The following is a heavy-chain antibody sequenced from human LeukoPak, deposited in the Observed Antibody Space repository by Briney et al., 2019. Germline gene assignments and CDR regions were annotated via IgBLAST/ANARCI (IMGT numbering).Heavy chain of an antibody. Sequence: PGGSLRLSCAASKFTFSTFSMSWVRQAPGKGLEWVSSISSSGDTIYYADSVRGRFTISRDNAKNSLYLQMSSLRAEDTAVYFCAREGTGRYYYYYYIDVWGKGTTVTISS. CDR1: KFTFSTFS. CDR3: AREGTGRYYYYYYIDV. V-gene: IGHV3-48*04. J-gene: IGHJ6*03. D-gene: IGHD1-1*01. CDR2: ISSSGDTI.